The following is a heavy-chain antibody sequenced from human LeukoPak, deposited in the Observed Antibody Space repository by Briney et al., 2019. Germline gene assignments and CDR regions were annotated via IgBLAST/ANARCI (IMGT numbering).Heavy chain of an antibody. J-gene: IGHJ1*01. CDR2: ISYDGSNK. Sequence: GGSLRLSCAVSGFTFSSYEMNWVRQAPGKGLGWVAVISYDGSNKYYADSVKGRFTISRDNSKNTLYLQMNSLRAEDTAVYYCAKGGEQVTWNFQNWGQGTLVTVSS. V-gene: IGHV3-30*04. CDR1: GFTFSSYE. D-gene: IGHD1/OR15-1a*01. CDR3: AKGGEQVTWNFQN.